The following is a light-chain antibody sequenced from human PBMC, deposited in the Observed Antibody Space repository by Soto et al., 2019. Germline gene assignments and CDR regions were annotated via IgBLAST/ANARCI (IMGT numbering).Light chain of an antibody. CDR3: QQYGSSPIT. J-gene: IGKJ5*01. Sequence: IVLTQSPGTLSLSPGQRATISCWASQSGSSSYLAWYQQKPGQAPRLLIYGASSRATGIPDRFSGSGSGTDFTLTISRLQTEDFAVYYCQQYGSSPITFGQGTRLEIK. CDR2: GAS. V-gene: IGKV3-20*01. CDR1: QSGSSSY.